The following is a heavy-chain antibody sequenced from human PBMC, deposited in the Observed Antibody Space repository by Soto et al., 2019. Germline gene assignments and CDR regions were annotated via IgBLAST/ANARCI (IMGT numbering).Heavy chain of an antibody. CDR2: ISGSGNTI. J-gene: IGHJ4*02. Sequence: GGSLRLSCAASGFTFSDYYINWIRQAPGKGLEWISYISGSGNTISYAESVRGRFTISRDNAKKSLSLQMNSLRAEDTAVYYCARGSLWFGELSAHFDYWGLGSLVTVSS. V-gene: IGHV3-11*01. CDR3: ARGSLWFGELSAHFDY. CDR1: GFTFSDYY. D-gene: IGHD3-10*01.